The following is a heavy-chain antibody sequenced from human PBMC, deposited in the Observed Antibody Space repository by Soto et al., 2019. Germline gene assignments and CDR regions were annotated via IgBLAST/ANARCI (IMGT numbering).Heavy chain of an antibody. V-gene: IGHV4-34*01. CDR1: GGSFSGYY. J-gene: IGHJ5*02. Sequence: PSETLSLTCAGFGGSFSGYYWGWIRQPPGKGLEWIGEINHSGNTNYNPSLKSRVTISVDTSKNQFSLKLSSVTAADTAVYYCARAPIVVVPAAIGGRFDPWGQGTLVTVSS. CDR3: ARAPIVVVPAAIGGRFDP. CDR2: INHSGNT. D-gene: IGHD2-2*02.